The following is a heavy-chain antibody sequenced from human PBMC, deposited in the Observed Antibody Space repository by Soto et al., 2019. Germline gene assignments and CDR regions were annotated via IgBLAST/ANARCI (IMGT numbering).Heavy chain of an antibody. CDR3: AGTELELRQFDY. D-gene: IGHD1-7*01. CDR2: ISWNSGSI. V-gene: IGHV3-9*01. Sequence: EVQLVESGGGLVQPGRSLRLSCAASGFTFDDYGMHWVRQAPGKGLEWVSGISWNSGSIVYADSVKGRFTISRDNAKNSLYLQMNSLRVEDTALYYCAGTELELRQFDYWGQGTLDTVSS. J-gene: IGHJ4*02. CDR1: GFTFDDYG.